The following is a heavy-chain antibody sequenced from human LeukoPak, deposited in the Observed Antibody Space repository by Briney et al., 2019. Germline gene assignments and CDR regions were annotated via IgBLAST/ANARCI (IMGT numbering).Heavy chain of an antibody. Sequence: PGGSLRLSCAASGFTFSNYNMNWVRQAPGKGLEWVSAISGSGGSTYYADSVKGRFTISRDNSKNTLYLQMNSLRAEDTAVYYCAKERYYYGSGSYYYDYWGQGTLVTVSS. CDR1: GFTFSNYN. CDR3: AKERYYYGSGSYYYDY. CDR2: ISGSGGST. J-gene: IGHJ4*02. V-gene: IGHV3-23*01. D-gene: IGHD3-10*01.